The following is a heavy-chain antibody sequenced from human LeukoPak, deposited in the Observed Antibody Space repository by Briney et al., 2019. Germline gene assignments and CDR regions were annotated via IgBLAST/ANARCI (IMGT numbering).Heavy chain of an antibody. D-gene: IGHD5-12*01. CDR1: GFTFSSYA. CDR2: ISGSGGST. J-gene: IGHJ4*02. CDR3: AKGVAKIFSSNIY. Sequence: PGGSLRLSCAVSGFTFSSYAMRWVRQAPGKGLEWVSAISGSGGSTYYADSVKGRFTISRDNSKNTLYLQMNSLRAEDTAVYYCAKGVAKIFSSNIYWGQCTLVTVSS. V-gene: IGHV3-23*01.